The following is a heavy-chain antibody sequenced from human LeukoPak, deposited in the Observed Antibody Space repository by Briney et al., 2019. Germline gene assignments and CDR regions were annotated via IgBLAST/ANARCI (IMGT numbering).Heavy chain of an antibody. Sequence: PSETLSLTCTVSGGSISSYYWSWIRQPPGKGLEWIGYIYYSGSTNYNPSLKSRVTISVDTSKNQFSLKLSSVTAADTAVCYCARGADSRVSTGLYYYYGMDVWGQGTTVTVSS. CDR2: IYYSGST. V-gene: IGHV4-59*01. J-gene: IGHJ6*02. CDR1: GGSISSYY. CDR3: ARGADSRVSTGLYYYYGMDV. D-gene: IGHD3-22*01.